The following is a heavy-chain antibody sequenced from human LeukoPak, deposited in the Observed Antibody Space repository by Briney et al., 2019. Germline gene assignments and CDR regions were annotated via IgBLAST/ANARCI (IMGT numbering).Heavy chain of an antibody. CDR2: INHSGRT. Sequence: SETLSLTCAVYGGSFSDYSWGWIRQPPGKGLEWVGEINHSGRTYYNPSLKSRVTISVDTSKNQFSLNLSSVTAADTAVYYCARDVVVVPAAIHYGMDVWGQGTTVTVSS. CDR1: GGSFSDYS. D-gene: IGHD2-2*01. CDR3: ARDVVVVPAAIHYGMDV. J-gene: IGHJ6*02. V-gene: IGHV4-34*01.